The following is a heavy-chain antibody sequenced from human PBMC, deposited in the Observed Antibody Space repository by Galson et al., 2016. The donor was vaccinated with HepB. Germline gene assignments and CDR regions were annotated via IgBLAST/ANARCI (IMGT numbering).Heavy chain of an antibody. Sequence: SLRLSCAASGFTFSRHAMHWVRQAPGKGLEWVAVIWYDGSNKYYADSVKGRFTISRDNSKNTLYLQMNSLRAEDTAVYYCARRAGSSWYSDYWGQGTLVTVSS. J-gene: IGHJ4*02. CDR1: GFTFSRHA. CDR3: ARRAGSSWYSDY. V-gene: IGHV3-33*01. CDR2: IWYDGSNK. D-gene: IGHD6-13*01.